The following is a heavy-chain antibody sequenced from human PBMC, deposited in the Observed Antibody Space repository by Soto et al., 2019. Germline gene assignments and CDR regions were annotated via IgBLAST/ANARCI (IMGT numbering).Heavy chain of an antibody. CDR2: IWYDGINK. CDR1: GFTFSSYC. CDR3: AREKSRWQEYYLEY. Sequence: GGSLRLSGAASGFTFSSYCMHWVRQAPCKGLESLAVIWYDGINKYYADSVKGRFTISRDNSKNTLYLQMNSPRADDTAVYYCAREKSRWQEYYLEYSGEGTLLTV. J-gene: IGHJ4*02. D-gene: IGHD6-13*01. V-gene: IGHV3-33*01.